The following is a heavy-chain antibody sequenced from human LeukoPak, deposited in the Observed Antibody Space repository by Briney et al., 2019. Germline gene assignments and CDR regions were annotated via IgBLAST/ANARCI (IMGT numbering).Heavy chain of an antibody. D-gene: IGHD2-15*01. CDR2: ISWNSGSI. CDR1: GFTFDDYA. V-gene: IGHV3-9*01. Sequence: GGSLRLSCAASGFTFDDYAMHWVRQAPGKGLEWVSGISWNSGSIGYADSVKGRFTISRDNAKNSLYLQMNSLRAEDTGVYYCARRYCSGGSCYGYFDYWGQGTLVTVSS. J-gene: IGHJ4*02. CDR3: ARRYCSGGSCYGYFDY.